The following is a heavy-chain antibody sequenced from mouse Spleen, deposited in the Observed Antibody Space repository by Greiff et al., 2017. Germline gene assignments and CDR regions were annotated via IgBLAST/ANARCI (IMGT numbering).Heavy chain of an antibody. Sequence: VQLQQSGPELVKPGASVKISCKASGYSFTGYYMNWVKQSPEKSLEWIGEINPSTDGTTYNQKFKARATLTVDKSSSTAYMQLKSLTSEDSAVYYCARELRLRPFAYWGQGTLVTVSA. J-gene: IGHJ3*01. V-gene: IGHV1-42*01. CDR1: GYSFTGYY. CDR3: ARELRLRPFAY. D-gene: IGHD1-2*01. CDR2: INPSTDGT.